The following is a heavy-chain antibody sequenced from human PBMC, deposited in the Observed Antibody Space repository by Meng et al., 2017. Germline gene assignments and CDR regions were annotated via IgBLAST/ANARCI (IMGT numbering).Heavy chain of an antibody. Sequence: QVQLQESGPGLVKPSQTLSLTCAVYGGSFSGYYWSWIRQPPGKGLEWIGEINHSGSTNYNPSLKSRVTISVDTSKNQFSLKLSSVTAADTAVYYCARGRGSWGYWGQGTLVTVSS. V-gene: IGHV4-34*09. D-gene: IGHD3-16*01. CDR3: ARGRGSWGY. J-gene: IGHJ4*02. CDR2: INHSGST. CDR1: GGSFSGYY.